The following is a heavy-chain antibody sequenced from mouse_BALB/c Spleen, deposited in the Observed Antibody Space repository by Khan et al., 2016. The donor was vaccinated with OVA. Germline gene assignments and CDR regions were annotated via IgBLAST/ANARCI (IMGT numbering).Heavy chain of an antibody. CDR3: ARDYWFTY. CDR2: ISSGGTT. Sequence: EVELVESGGDLVKPGGSLKLSCAASGFTFSNYAMSWVRQTPEKRLEWVASISSGGTTYYPDSVKGRFTISRDNARNILYLQMNRLRPEDTAMFYCARDYWFTYWGQGTLVTVSA. CDR1: GFTFSNYA. D-gene: IGHD1-1*02. V-gene: IGHV5-6-5*01. J-gene: IGHJ3*01.